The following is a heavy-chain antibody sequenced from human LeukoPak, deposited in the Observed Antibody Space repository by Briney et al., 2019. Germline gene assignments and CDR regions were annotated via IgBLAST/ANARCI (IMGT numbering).Heavy chain of an antibody. CDR1: GYTFTRYD. CDR3: ARDRPSIAARVAMDHWGQYWYFDL. V-gene: IGHV1-46*01. J-gene: IGHJ2*01. D-gene: IGHD6-6*01. CDR2: INPSGGST. Sequence: ASVKVSCKASGYTFTRYDINWVPQAPGQGPEWMGIINPSGGSTSYGHKFKGRVNMTRDTSTSTVYMELSSLRSEDTAVYYCARDRPSIAARVAMDHWGQYWYFDLWGRGTLVTVSS.